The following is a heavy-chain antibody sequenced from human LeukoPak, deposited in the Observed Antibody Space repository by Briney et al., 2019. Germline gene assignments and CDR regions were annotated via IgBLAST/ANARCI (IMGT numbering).Heavy chain of an antibody. D-gene: IGHD6-19*01. V-gene: IGHV3-53*01. CDR1: GFTGSSYY. J-gene: IGHJ3*02. CDR2: IYTGGGR. CDR3: TKRHNSGWGDAFDI. Sequence: GGSLRLSCAGSGFTGSSYYMDWVRQAPGMELEWVLVIYTGGGRYDADSVSGGFTISRDTSNNMVFLQMNSLRVEDTAVYYCTKRHNSGWGDAFDIWGQATMVTVS.